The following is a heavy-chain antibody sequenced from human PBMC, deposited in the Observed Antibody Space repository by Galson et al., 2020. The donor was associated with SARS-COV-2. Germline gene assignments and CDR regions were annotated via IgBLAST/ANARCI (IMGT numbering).Heavy chain of an antibody. CDR3: ARIRDSSGYYRTDYFDR. CDR1: CYSSISYG. CDR2: ISVYAGNT. D-gene: IGHD3-22*01. J-gene: IGHJ4*02. V-gene: IGHV1-18*01. Sequence: ASVKVSCKASCYSSISYGISWVRQAPEQGREWIGGISVYAGNTNYGQKFQGRVTMTTDTSTSPAYMGMTSLGYDDKAVYYCARIRDSSGYYRTDYFDRWGQGTLFTVSS.